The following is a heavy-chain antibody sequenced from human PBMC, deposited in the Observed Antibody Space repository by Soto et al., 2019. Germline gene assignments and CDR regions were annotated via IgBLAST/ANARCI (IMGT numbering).Heavy chain of an antibody. CDR2: IYYSGST. CDR3: ARGGYYYYGMDV. Sequence: SETLSVTCTVPGGSISSSSYYWGWIRQPPGKGLEWIGSIYYSGSTYYNPSLKSRVTISVDTSKNQFSLKLSSVTAADTAVYYCARGGYYYYGMDVWGQGTTVTSP. J-gene: IGHJ6*02. V-gene: IGHV4-39*01. CDR1: GGSISSSSYY.